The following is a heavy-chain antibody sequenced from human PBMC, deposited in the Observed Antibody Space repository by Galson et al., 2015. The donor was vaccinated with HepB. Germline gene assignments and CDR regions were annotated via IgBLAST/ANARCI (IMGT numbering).Heavy chain of an antibody. Sequence: SETLSLTCAVYGGSFSGYYWSWIRQPPGKGLEWIGEINHSGSTNYNPSLKSRVTISVDTSKNQFSLKLSSVTAADTAVYYCARGRGGYSSSSYFDYWGQGTLVTVPS. J-gene: IGHJ4*02. CDR2: INHSGST. CDR1: GGSFSGYY. CDR3: ARGRGGYSSSSYFDY. D-gene: IGHD6-6*01. V-gene: IGHV4-34*01.